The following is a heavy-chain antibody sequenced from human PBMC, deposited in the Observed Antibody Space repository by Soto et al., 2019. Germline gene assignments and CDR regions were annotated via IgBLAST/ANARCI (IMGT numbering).Heavy chain of an antibody. J-gene: IGHJ4*02. V-gene: IGHV3-15*01. CDR1: GFNFRHAW. CDR2: VRSRTDGGAT. Sequence: EVNLVESGGGLAKPGGSLELSCVGSGFNFRHAWMGWVRQAPGXGPEWVGRVRSRTDGGATDYNAALEGRFTISRDESKXXXYXXXXRXXXXXXXXXXXXXXXXTVSSFYYFDYWGQGTRVTVSS. D-gene: IGHD2-2*01. CDR3: XXXXXTVSSFYYFDY.